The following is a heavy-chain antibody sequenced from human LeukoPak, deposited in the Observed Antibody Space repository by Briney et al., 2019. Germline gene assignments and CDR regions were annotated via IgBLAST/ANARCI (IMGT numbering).Heavy chain of an antibody. CDR2: IYYSGST. Sequence: SETLSLTCTVSGGSISSYYWSWIRQPPGKGLEWVGYIYYSGSTNYNPSLKSRVTISVDTSKNQFSLKLSSVTAADTAVYYCARHPRRYISSRQYYFDYWGQGTLVTVSS. J-gene: IGHJ4*02. D-gene: IGHD2-2*02. V-gene: IGHV4-59*08. CDR1: GGSISSYY. CDR3: ARHPRRYISSRQYYFDY.